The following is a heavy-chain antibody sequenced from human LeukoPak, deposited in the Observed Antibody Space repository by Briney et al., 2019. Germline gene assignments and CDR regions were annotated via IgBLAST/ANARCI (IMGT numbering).Heavy chain of an antibody. V-gene: IGHV3-7*01. D-gene: IGHD3/OR15-3a*01. CDR2: IKQDGSKK. CDR1: GFTFSRYA. J-gene: IGHJ4*02. CDR3: ARSMVFLDWSYYFDY. Sequence: QPGRSLRLSCAASGFTFSRYAMHWVRQAPGRGLEWVANIKQDGSKKYYVDSVKGRFTISRDNAKNSLYLQMNSLRAEDTAVYYCARSMVFLDWSYYFDYWGQGTLVTVSS.